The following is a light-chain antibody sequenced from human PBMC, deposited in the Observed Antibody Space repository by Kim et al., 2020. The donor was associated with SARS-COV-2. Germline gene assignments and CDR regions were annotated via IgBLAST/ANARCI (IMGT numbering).Light chain of an antibody. CDR1: QGISNY. J-gene: IGKJ1*01. CDR2: AAS. CDR3: QKYNSAPLT. V-gene: IGKV1-27*01. Sequence: SASLGDRVTITCRASQGISNYLAWYQQKPGNVPKLLIYAASTLQSGVPSRFSGSESGTDFTLTISSLQPEDVGTYYCQKYNSAPLTFGQGTKLEI.